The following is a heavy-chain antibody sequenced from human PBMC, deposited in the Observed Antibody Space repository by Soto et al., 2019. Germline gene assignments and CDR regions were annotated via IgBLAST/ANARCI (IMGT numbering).Heavy chain of an antibody. CDR3: ARVQIVVVVGSTTADY. Sequence: QVQLEQSGAEVKKSGASVKVSCKASGYIFSTHGINWVRQAPGQGLEWMGWINPYNGKTNYAQKFQGRVTMTTETSRKTANMELRSLRSEDTAVYYCARVQIVVVVGSTTADYWGQGTLVTVSS. V-gene: IGHV1-18*01. CDR2: INPYNGKT. J-gene: IGHJ4*02. D-gene: IGHD2-15*01. CDR1: GYIFSTHG.